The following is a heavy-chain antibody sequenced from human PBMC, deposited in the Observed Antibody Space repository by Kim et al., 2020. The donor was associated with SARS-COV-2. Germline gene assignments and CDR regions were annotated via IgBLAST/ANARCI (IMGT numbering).Heavy chain of an antibody. V-gene: IGHV4-59*08. CDR2: YYNGST. Sequence: YYNGSTKYNPPLKSRVTISVDTSKNQFSLKLSSVTAADTAVYYCARGFDLWGRGTLVTVSS. CDR3: ARGFDL. J-gene: IGHJ2*01.